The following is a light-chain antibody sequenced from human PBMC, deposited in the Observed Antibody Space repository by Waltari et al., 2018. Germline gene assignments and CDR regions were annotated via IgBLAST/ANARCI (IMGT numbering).Light chain of an antibody. J-gene: IGKJ1*01. CDR1: QTVSNY. CDR2: AAS. Sequence: DIQMTQSPPSLASSVGHRVTISCRASQTVSNYLNWFQQKSGKAPKLLIYAASTLQGGVPPRFTGSGAGTDFTLTITSLQPEDFATYYCQQSYSLPPTFGQGTKVEVK. V-gene: IGKV1-39*01. CDR3: QQSYSLPPT.